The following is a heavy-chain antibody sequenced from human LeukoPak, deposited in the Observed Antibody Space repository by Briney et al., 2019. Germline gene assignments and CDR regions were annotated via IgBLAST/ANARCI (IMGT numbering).Heavy chain of an antibody. CDR3: ARVSISGSRLNWFDP. J-gene: IGHJ5*02. CDR1: GYTFTGYY. Sequence: ASVKVSCKASGYTFTGYYMHWVRQAPGQGLGWVGWFNPNSGGTNYAQKFQGRVTMTRDTSISTAYLELRRLRSDDTAVYYCARVSISGSRLNWFDPWGQGTLVTVSS. D-gene: IGHD1-26*01. V-gene: IGHV1-2*02. CDR2: FNPNSGGT.